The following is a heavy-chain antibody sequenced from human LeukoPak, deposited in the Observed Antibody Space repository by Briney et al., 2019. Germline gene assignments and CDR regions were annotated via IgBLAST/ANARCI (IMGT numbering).Heavy chain of an antibody. D-gene: IGHD5-24*01. CDR2: IKQDGSQK. V-gene: IGHV3-7*01. J-gene: IGHJ3*01. CDR3: ARGFDGVNSFDL. CDR1: KFIINNYW. Sequence: QPGGSLGLSCIASKFIINNYWMNWVRQAPGKGLEWVANIKQDGSQKYYVDSVKGRFTISRDNAKNSVYLQMNSLRAEDTAVYYCARGFDGVNSFDLWGQGTLVTASS.